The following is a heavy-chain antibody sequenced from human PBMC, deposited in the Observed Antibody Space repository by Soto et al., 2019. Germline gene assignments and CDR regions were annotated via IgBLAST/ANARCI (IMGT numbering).Heavy chain of an antibody. J-gene: IGHJ4*02. CDR1: GFTFTNYA. CDR2: ISGGGSIT. Sequence: EVQLLESGGDLVQPGGSLRLSCAASGFTFTNYAMTWVRQAPGKGLEWVSTISGGGSITYYADSLKGRFTISRDNSKNTLYLQINSLRAEDTAVYYCAKTIRGGYNSSWYYFDYWGQGTLVTVSS. CDR3: AKTIRGGYNSSWYYFDY. D-gene: IGHD6-13*01. V-gene: IGHV3-23*01.